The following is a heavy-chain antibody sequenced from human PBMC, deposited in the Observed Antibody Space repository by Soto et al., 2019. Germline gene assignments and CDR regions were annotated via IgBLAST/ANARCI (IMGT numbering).Heavy chain of an antibody. CDR1: GYTFTDYY. Sequence: SVKVSCKASGYTFTDYYMHWVRQAPGQGLEWMGGIIPIFGTANYAQKFQGRVTITADKSTSTAYMELSSLRSEDTAVYYCARGFGNLDTAMVNFDYWGQGTLVTVSS. CDR2: IIPIFGTA. J-gene: IGHJ4*02. D-gene: IGHD5-18*01. CDR3: ARGFGNLDTAMVNFDY. V-gene: IGHV1-69*06.